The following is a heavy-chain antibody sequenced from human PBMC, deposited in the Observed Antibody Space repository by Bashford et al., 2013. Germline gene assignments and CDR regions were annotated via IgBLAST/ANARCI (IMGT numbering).Heavy chain of an antibody. CDR3: SRDGSQYCSSTSCYSGFSYYGLDV. V-gene: IGHV1-2*02. Sequence: WVRQAPGLGLEWMGWINPYSGSTNYAQKFQGRVTMTRDTSISTAYMELRSLRSDDTAVYYCSRDGSQYCSSTSCYSGFSYYGLDVWGQGTTVTVSS. J-gene: IGHJ6*02. CDR2: INPYSGST. D-gene: IGHD2-2*01.